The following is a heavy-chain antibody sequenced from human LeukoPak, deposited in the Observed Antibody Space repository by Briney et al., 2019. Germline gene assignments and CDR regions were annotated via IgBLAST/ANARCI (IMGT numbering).Heavy chain of an antibody. Sequence: GRSLRLSCAASGSTFSSYGMHWVRQAPGKGLEWVAVISYDGSNKYYADSVKGRFTISRDNSKNTLYLQMNSLRAEDTAVYYCAKDDIVATIAPPTLDYWGQGTLVTVSS. CDR1: GSTFSSYG. CDR2: ISYDGSNK. CDR3: AKDDIVATIAPPTLDY. V-gene: IGHV3-30*18. D-gene: IGHD5-12*01. J-gene: IGHJ4*02.